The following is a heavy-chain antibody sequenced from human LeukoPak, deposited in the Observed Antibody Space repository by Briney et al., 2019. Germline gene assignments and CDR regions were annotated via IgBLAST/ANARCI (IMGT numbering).Heavy chain of an antibody. CDR2: IYSGGST. CDR3: AKDLVGATRPVYY. V-gene: IGHV3-53*01. J-gene: IGHJ4*02. Sequence: GGSLRLSCAASGFTVSSNYMSWVRQAPGKGLEWVSVIYSGGSTYYADSVKGRFTISRDNSKNTLYLQMNSLRAEDTAVYYCAKDLVGATRPVYYWGQGTLVTVSS. CDR1: GFTVSSNY. D-gene: IGHD1-26*01.